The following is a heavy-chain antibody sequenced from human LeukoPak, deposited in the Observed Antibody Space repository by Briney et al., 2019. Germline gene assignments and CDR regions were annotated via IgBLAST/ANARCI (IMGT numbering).Heavy chain of an antibody. CDR2: INHSGST. Sequence: NPSETLSLTCAVYGGSFSGYYWSWIRQPPGKGLEWIGEINHSGSTNYNPSLKSRVTISVDTSKNQFSLKLSSVTAADTAVYYCAREDGYNAPDYWGQGTLVTVSS. J-gene: IGHJ4*02. CDR1: GGSFSGYY. V-gene: IGHV4-34*01. D-gene: IGHD5-24*01. CDR3: AREDGYNAPDY.